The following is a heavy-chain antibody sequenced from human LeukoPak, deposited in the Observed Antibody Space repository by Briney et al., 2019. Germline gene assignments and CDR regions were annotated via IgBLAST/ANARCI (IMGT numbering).Heavy chain of an antibody. CDR2: IYYSGST. D-gene: IGHD3-22*01. CDR3: ARVSRLDSSGYYTRGTFDY. J-gene: IGHJ4*02. V-gene: IGHV4-39*07. Sequence: PSETLSLTCTVSGGSISSSSYYWGWIRQPPGKGLEWIGSIYYSGSTYYNPSLKSRVTISVDTSKNQFSLKLSSVTAADTAVYYCARVSRLDSSGYYTRGTFDYWGQGTLVTVSS. CDR1: GGSISSSSYY.